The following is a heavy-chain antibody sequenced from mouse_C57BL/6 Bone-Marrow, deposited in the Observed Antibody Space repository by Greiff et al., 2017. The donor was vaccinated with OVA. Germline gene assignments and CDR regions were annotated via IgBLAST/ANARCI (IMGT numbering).Heavy chain of an antibody. CDR2: IYPRSGNT. J-gene: IGHJ3*01. Sequence: QVQLKESGAELARPGASVKLSCKASGYTFTSYGISWVKQRSGQGLEWIGEIYPRSGNTYYNEKFKGKATLTADKSSSTAYMELRSLTSEDSAVYFCARWGDGSNFAYWGQGTLVTVSA. V-gene: IGHV1-81*01. D-gene: IGHD1-1*01. CDR3: ARWGDGSNFAY. CDR1: GYTFTSYG.